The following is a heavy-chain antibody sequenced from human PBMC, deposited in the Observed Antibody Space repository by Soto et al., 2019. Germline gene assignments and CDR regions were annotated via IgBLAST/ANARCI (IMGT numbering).Heavy chain of an antibody. CDR3: ARAPGSGSSFYDYYGMDV. V-gene: IGHV4-31*03. Sequence: QVQLQESGPGLVKPSQTLSLTCTVSGGSISSGGYYWSWILQHPGKGLEWIGYIYYSGSTYYNPSLKSRVTISVDTSKNQFSLKLSSVTAADTAVYYCARAPGSGSSFYDYYGMDVWGQGTTVTVSS. J-gene: IGHJ6*02. CDR1: GGSISSGGYY. CDR2: IYYSGST. D-gene: IGHD3-10*01.